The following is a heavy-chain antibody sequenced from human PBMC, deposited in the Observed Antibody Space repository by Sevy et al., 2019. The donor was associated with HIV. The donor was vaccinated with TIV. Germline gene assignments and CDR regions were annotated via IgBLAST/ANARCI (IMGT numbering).Heavy chain of an antibody. CDR2: IKSKFDGETT. J-gene: IGHJ4*02. V-gene: IGHV3-15*01. CDR1: GLTFNNAW. D-gene: IGHD3-9*01. Sequence: GGSLRLSCAVSGLTFNNAWMNWVRQAPGTGLQWVGLIKSKFDGETTDYAAPVKGRFTILRDDSKNTLFLQMNSLKIEDTAVYYCATAPGYYDSAPFDYWGPGTLVTVSS. CDR3: ATAPGYYDSAPFDY.